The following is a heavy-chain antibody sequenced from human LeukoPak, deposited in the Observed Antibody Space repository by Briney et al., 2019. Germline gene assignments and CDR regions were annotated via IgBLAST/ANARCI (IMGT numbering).Heavy chain of an antibody. V-gene: IGHV4-34*01. CDR3: ANGSANWFDP. D-gene: IGHD1-26*01. CDR1: GGSFSGYY. Sequence: SETLSLTCAVYGGSFSGYYWSWIRQPPGKGLEWIGEINHSGSTNYNPSLKSRVTISVDTSKNQFSLKLSSVTAADTAVYFCANGSANWFDPWGQGTLVTVSS. CDR2: INHSGST. J-gene: IGHJ5*02.